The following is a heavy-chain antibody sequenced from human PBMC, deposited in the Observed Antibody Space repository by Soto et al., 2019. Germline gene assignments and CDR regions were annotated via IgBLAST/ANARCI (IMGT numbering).Heavy chain of an antibody. Sequence: KPSETLSLTCTVSGGSISSYYWSWIRQPAGKGLEWIGRIHNTGYTVYNPSLRSRVSMSLDSSKSKFSLQLSSVTAADTAVYYCARDSPPIDYWGHGTLVTAPQ. V-gene: IGHV4-4*07. CDR2: IHNTGYT. CDR3: ARDSPPIDY. CDR1: GGSISSYY. J-gene: IGHJ4*01.